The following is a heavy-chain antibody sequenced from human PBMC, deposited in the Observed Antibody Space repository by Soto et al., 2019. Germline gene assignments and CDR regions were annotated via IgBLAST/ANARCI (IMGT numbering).Heavy chain of an antibody. V-gene: IGHV3-48*01. Sequence: EVQLVESGGGLVQPGGPLRLSCAASGFIFSDYSMNWVRQAPGKGLEWVSYISSSSRTIYYADSVKGRFTISRDNAKNSLYLQMNSLRAEDTAVYYCATWWGRISMVRGVYPEWGQGTLVTVSS. CDR3: ATWWGRISMVRGVYPE. D-gene: IGHD3-10*01. CDR2: ISSSSRTI. CDR1: GFIFSDYS. J-gene: IGHJ4*02.